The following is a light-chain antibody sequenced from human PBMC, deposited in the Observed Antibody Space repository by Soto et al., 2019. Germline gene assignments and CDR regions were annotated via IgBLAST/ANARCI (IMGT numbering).Light chain of an antibody. CDR2: DAS. CDR1: QSVSSN. J-gene: IGKJ5*01. CDR3: QQYHNWPIT. Sequence: EIVMTQSPATLSVSPWERATLSCRASQSVSSNLAWHQQKPGQAPRILMYDASTRATGIPARFSGSGPGTEFTLTISSLQSEDFAVYYCQQYHNWPITFGQGTRLEIK. V-gene: IGKV3-15*01.